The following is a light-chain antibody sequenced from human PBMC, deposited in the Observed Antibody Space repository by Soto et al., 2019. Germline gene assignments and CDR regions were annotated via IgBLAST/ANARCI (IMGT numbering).Light chain of an antibody. Sequence: EIVMTQSPATLSVSPGXRATLSCRASQSVSSNLAWYQQKPGQAPRLLIYEASTRATGIPARFSGSGSGTEFTLTIGSLQSEDFAVYCCQQYNDWPPTFGQGTKV. J-gene: IGKJ1*01. CDR1: QSVSSN. CDR3: QQYNDWPPT. V-gene: IGKV3-15*01. CDR2: EAS.